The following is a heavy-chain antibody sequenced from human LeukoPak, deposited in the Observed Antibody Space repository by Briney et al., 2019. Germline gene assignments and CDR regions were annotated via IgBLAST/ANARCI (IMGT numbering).Heavy chain of an antibody. D-gene: IGHD6-13*01. CDR1: GGSISNSNYY. Sequence: SETLSLTCTVSGGSISNSNYYWGWIRQPPGKGLEWIGSIYSSGTTYYNPPLKSRVTISVDTSKNQFSLKLSSVTAADTAVYYCARQTGVYSSTSGFDYWGQGTLVTVSS. CDR2: IYSSGTT. J-gene: IGHJ4*02. V-gene: IGHV4-39*01. CDR3: ARQTGVYSSTSGFDY.